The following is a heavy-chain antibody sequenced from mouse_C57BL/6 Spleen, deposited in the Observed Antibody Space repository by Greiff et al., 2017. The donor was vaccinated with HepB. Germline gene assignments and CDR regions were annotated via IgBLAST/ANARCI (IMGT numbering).Heavy chain of an antibody. CDR1: GYTFTSYW. CDR2: IYPGSGST. Sequence: QVQLKQPGAELVKPGASVKMSCKASGYTFTSYWITWVKQRPGQGLEWIGDIYPGSGSTNYNEKFKSKATLTVDTSSSTAYMQLSSLTSEDSAVYYCARGYYGSRTGFAYWGQGTLVTVSA. V-gene: IGHV1-55*01. CDR3: ARGYYGSRTGFAY. J-gene: IGHJ3*01. D-gene: IGHD1-1*01.